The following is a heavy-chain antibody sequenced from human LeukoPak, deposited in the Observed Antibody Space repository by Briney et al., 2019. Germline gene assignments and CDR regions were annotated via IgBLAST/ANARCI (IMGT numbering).Heavy chain of an antibody. CDR2: ISWDGRNM. D-gene: IGHD3-10*01. Sequence: GGSLRLSCTASGFSLDDYAMHWVRQAPGQGLEWVSSISWDGRNMAYAASVKGRFTISRDHAQNSLYLQMYSLKIEDTAFYYCIKDMGFDLLKDAFDLWGQGMLVTVSS. J-gene: IGHJ3*01. V-gene: IGHV3-9*01. CDR1: GFSLDDYA. CDR3: IKDMGFDLLKDAFDL.